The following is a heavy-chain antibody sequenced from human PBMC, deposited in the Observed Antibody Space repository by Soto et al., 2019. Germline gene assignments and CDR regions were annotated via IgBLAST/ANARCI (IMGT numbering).Heavy chain of an antibody. D-gene: IGHD1-26*01. Sequence: ASVKVSCKASGYTFTSYGISWVRQAPGQGLELMGWISAYNGNTNYAQKLQGRVTMTTDTSTSTAYMELRSLRSDDTAVYYCARVLRLGIVGATRAFDYWGQGTLVTVSS. V-gene: IGHV1-18*04. CDR3: ARVLRLGIVGATRAFDY. CDR1: GYTFTSYG. J-gene: IGHJ4*02. CDR2: ISAYNGNT.